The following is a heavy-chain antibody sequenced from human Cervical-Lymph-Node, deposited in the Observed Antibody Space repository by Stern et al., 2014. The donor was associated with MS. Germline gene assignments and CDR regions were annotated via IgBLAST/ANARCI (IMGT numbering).Heavy chain of an antibody. D-gene: IGHD1-26*01. J-gene: IGHJ4*02. Sequence: VQLVQSGAEVKKPGASVKVTCKTSENTFTGNYIHWVRQAPGQGLGWMGWINPNSGATNYAQRFQDRVSLTSDTSNSLAYMELDRLTSGDTAVYYCARISLGSGIDYWGQGSLVTVSS. CDR1: ENTFTGNY. V-gene: IGHV1-2*02. CDR3: ARISLGSGIDY. CDR2: INPNSGAT.